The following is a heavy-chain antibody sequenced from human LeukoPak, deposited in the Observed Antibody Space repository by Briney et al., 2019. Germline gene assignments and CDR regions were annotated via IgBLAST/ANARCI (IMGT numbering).Heavy chain of an antibody. CDR3: ARVRGLGSYLRRNNRVIDV. CDR2: INQSGST. J-gene: IGHJ6*01. D-gene: IGHD3-10*01. V-gene: IGHV4-34*01. Sequence: ASETLSLTCAVYGGSFSGYYWSWIRHPPGKGLEWLGEINQSGSTNYSPSLRSRVTISVDTPKNQFSLKLSSVTAADTAVYYCARVRGLGSYLRRNNRVIDVWGRGTTVTVSS. CDR1: GGSFSGYY.